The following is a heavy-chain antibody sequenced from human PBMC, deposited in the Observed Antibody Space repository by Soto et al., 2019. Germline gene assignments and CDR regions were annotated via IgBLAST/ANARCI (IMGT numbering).Heavy chain of an antibody. D-gene: IGHD6-19*01. Sequence: QLQLQESGPGLVKPSETLSLTCTVSGGSISSGTYFWGWIRLPPGKGPEWIGSFHYSGSTYYGPSLKSRVTISVDTSKNQFSLKLSSVTAADTAVYYCVRPYDGGWYFQHWGQGTLVTVSS. V-gene: IGHV4-39*01. CDR3: VRPYDGGWYFQH. CDR2: FHYSGST. CDR1: GGSISSGTYF. J-gene: IGHJ1*01.